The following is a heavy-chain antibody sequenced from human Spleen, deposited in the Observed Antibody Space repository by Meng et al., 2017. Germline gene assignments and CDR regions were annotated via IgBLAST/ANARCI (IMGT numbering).Heavy chain of an antibody. V-gene: IGHV4-38-2*02. D-gene: IGHD3-9*01. CDR2: IYQSGST. J-gene: IGHJ4*02. CDR1: GYSITGSYN. CDR3: ARDGILTGYYLN. Sequence: SETLSLTCAVSGYSITGSYNWGWIRQSPGKGLEWIGSIYQSGSTYYNPSLKSRVTMSADTSKNQFSLKLTSVTAADTAVYYCARDGILTGYYLNWGQGTLVTVSS.